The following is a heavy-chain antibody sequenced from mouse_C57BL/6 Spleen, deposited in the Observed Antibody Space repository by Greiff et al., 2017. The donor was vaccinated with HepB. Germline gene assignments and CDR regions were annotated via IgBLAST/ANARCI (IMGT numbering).Heavy chain of an antibody. D-gene: IGHD1-1*02. CDR3: AMAVDWYFDV. V-gene: IGHV1-69*01. Sequence: QVQLQQPGAELVMPGASVKLSCKASGYTFTSYWMHWVKQRPGQGLEWIGEIDPSDSYTNYNQKFKGKSTLTVDKSSSTAYMQLSSLTSEDSAVYYCAMAVDWYFDVWGTGTTVTVSS. CDR2: IDPSDSYT. J-gene: IGHJ1*03. CDR1: GYTFTSYW.